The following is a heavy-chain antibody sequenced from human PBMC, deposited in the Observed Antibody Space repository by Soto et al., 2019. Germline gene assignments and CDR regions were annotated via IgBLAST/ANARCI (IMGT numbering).Heavy chain of an antibody. CDR1: GFTFSRYG. Sequence: QVQLVESGGGVVQPGRSLRLSCAASGFTFSRYGMHWVRQAPGKGLEWVAVIYYDGSNKYYADSMKGRFTISRDNSKNTLYLQMNSLGAEDTALYYCAGASGDYGMDVWGQGTTVTVSS. D-gene: IGHD6-25*01. V-gene: IGHV3-33*01. CDR3: AGASGDYGMDV. J-gene: IGHJ6*02. CDR2: IYYDGSNK.